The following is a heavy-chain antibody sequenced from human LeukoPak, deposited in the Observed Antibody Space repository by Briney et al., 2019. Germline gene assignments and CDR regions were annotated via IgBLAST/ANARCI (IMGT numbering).Heavy chain of an antibody. CDR1: GFTFSSYG. Sequence: PGRSLRLSCAASGFTFSSYGMHWVRQAPGKGLEWVAVISYDGSNKYYADSVKGRFTISRDNSKNTLYLQMNSLRAEDTAVYYCAKATGYCSGGSCPVDYWDQGTLVTVSS. CDR3: AKATGYCSGGSCPVDY. D-gene: IGHD2-15*01. V-gene: IGHV3-30*18. J-gene: IGHJ4*02. CDR2: ISYDGSNK.